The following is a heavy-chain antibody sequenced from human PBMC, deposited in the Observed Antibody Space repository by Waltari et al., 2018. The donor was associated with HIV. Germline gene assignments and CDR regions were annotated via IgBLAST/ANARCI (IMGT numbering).Heavy chain of an antibody. J-gene: IGHJ5*02. D-gene: IGHD2-15*01. Sequence: VQLQEAGPGLSRPPETQAHTGVFPGYPISGGYCGGWSRQPPGRGLGWIGSIHHSGSTYYNPSLKSRVTLSVDTSKNHFSLKLNSVTAADKAVYYCAGEVGYCSGGTCYAGWFDPWGQGTLVTVSS. CDR1: GYPISGGYC. V-gene: IGHV4-38-2*01. CDR3: AGEVGYCSGGTCYAGWFDP. CDR2: IHHSGST.